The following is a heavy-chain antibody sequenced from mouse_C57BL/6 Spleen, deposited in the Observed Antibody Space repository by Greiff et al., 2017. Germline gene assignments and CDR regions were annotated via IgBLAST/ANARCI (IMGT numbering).Heavy chain of an antibody. V-gene: IGHV2-5*01. CDR1: GFSLTSYG. D-gene: IGHD2-2*01. Sequence: QVQLQQSGPGLVQPSQSLSITCTVSGFSLTSYGVHWVRQSPGKGLEWLGVIWRVGSTDCNAAFMSRLSITKDNPKGQVFFKMDSLRADDTAIYYCVKNPYGYDGVWFAYWGQGTLVTVSA. CDR3: VKNPYGYDGVWFAY. CDR2: IWRVGST. J-gene: IGHJ3*01.